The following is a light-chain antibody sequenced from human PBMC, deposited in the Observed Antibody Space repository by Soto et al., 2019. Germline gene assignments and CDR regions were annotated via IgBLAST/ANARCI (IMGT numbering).Light chain of an antibody. V-gene: IGKV1-13*02. CDR1: QGISSA. CDR2: DAS. Sequence: AIQLTQSPSSLSASVGDRVTITCRASQGISSALAWYQQKPWKAPKLLIYDASSLESGVPSRFSGSGSGTDFTLTISSLQPEDFATYYCQQFNSYPVTFGQGTRLEIK. CDR3: QQFNSYPVT. J-gene: IGKJ5*01.